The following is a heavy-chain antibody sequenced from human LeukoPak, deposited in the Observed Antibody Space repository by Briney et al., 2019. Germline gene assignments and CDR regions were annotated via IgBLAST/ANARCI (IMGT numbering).Heavy chain of an antibody. J-gene: IGHJ4*02. CDR2: ISGSGSGGST. V-gene: IGHV3-23*01. D-gene: IGHD5-24*01. CDR1: GFTFSNSA. CDR3: AKSGYNCFDY. Sequence: GGSLRLSCAASGFTFSNSATSWVRQAPGKGLEWVSSISGSGSGGSTYYADSVKGRFTISRDNSKNTLYLQMNSLRAEDTAVYYCAKSGYNCFDYWGQGTLVTVSS.